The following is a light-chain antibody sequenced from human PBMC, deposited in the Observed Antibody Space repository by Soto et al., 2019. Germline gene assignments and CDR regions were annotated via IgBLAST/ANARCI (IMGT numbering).Light chain of an antibody. V-gene: IGLV3-21*04. CDR3: QVWDSSSDHAV. Sequence: SYELTQPPSVSVAPGKTATITCGGNNIGSKSVHWYQQMAGQAPILVIYYDTDRPSGIPARFSGSNSGNTATLTISRVEAGDEADYYCQVWDSSSDHAVFGGWTKLTVL. CDR2: YDT. CDR1: NIGSKS. J-gene: IGLJ2*01.